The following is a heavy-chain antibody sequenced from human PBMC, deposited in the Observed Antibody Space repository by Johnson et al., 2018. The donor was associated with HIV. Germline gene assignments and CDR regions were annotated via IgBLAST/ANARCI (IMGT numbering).Heavy chain of an antibody. D-gene: IGHD3-10*01. CDR2: ISWNSGSI. J-gene: IGHJ3*02. Sequence: VESGGGLVQPGRSLRLSCAASGFTYDDYDMHWVRQAPGKGLEWVAGISWNSGSIGYADSVKGRFTISRDNAKNSLYLQMNSLRAEDTAVYYCARDPMVRGAGGFDIWGQGTMVTVSS. CDR3: ARDPMVRGAGGFDI. V-gene: IGHV3-9*01. CDR1: GFTYDDYD.